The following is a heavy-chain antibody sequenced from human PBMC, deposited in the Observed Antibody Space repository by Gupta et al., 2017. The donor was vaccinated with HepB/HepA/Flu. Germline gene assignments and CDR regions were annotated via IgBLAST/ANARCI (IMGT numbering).Heavy chain of an antibody. CDR3: SIDPATKARGVVPDFGD. CDR1: GYTFTSYG. Sequence: QVPFVQSGAEVEKPGASVKVSCKASGYTFTSYGISWVRQAPGQGLEWMGWISAYNGNTNYAQQVQGRVTMTTDTSATTAYMELRILRSEDTAVDYCSIDPATKARGVVPDFGDGGQRTLVTVFS. V-gene: IGHV1-18*01. J-gene: IGHJ4*02. CDR2: ISAYNGNT. D-gene: IGHD3-10*01.